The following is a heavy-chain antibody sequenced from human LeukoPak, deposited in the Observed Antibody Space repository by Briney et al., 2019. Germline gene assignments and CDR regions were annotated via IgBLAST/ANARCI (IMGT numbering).Heavy chain of an antibody. Sequence: SETLSLTCSVSGYSISTGYYWGWIRQPPEKGLEWIGSIYHSGNTYYSPSLRSRVTISVDTSKNQFSLKLNSVTAADTAVYYCAKSNGYGLVDIWGQGTMVTVSS. CDR2: IYHSGNT. CDR3: AKSNGYGLVDI. V-gene: IGHV4-38-2*02. D-gene: IGHD3-10*01. J-gene: IGHJ3*02. CDR1: GYSISTGYY.